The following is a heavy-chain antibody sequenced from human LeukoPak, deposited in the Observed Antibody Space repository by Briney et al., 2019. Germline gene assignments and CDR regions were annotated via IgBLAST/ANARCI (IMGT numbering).Heavy chain of an antibody. J-gene: IGHJ6*03. D-gene: IGHD2-2*01. CDR2: ISSSSSYI. V-gene: IGHV3-21*01. CDR1: GFTFSSYS. CDR3: ARVAIWIVVPAASYYMDV. Sequence: PGGSLRLSCAASGFTFSSYSMNWVRQAPGKGLEWVSSISSSSSYIYYADSVKGRFTISRDNAKNSLYLQMNSLRAEDTAVYYCARVAIWIVVPAASYYMDVWGKGTTVTVSS.